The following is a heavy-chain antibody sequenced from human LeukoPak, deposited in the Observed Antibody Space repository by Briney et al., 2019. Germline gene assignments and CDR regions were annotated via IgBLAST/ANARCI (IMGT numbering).Heavy chain of an antibody. CDR3: ARVDPYGGNSQGAFDI. J-gene: IGHJ3*02. D-gene: IGHD4-23*01. Sequence: PGGSLRLSCAASGFTFSSYSMNWVRQAPGKGLEWVSSISSSSSYIYYADSVKGRFTISRDNAKNSLYLQMNSLRAEDTAVYYCARVDPYGGNSQGAFDIWGQGTMVTVSS. CDR2: ISSSSSYI. V-gene: IGHV3-21*01. CDR1: GFTFSSYS.